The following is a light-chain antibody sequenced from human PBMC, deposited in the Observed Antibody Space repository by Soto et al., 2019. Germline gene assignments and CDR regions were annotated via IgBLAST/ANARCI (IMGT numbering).Light chain of an antibody. CDR2: LGS. J-gene: IGKJ5*01. CDR3: MQELHSRNS. Sequence: DILMTQSPLSLPVTTGDPASISCRSSQSLLHSNGNNYLDWYLQKPGQSPHLLIYLGSNRASGVPDRFSGSGSGTDFTLKICRVESDDVGVYYCMQELHSRNSFALGALLEVK. V-gene: IGKV2-28*01. CDR1: QSLLHSNGNNY.